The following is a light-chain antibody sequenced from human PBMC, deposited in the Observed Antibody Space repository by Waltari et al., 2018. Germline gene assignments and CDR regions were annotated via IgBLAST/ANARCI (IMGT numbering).Light chain of an antibody. V-gene: IGLV2-14*03. CDR3: SSYTSSSTLGV. J-gene: IGLJ2*01. CDR1: SSDVGGYNY. CDR2: DVT. Sequence: QSALTQPAAVSGSPGQSITISCTGTSSDVGGYNYVSWYQQHPGKAPKLMIYDVTDRPSGVSERFSGSKSGNTASLAISGLQAEDEADYYCSSYTSSSTLGVFGGGTKLTVL.